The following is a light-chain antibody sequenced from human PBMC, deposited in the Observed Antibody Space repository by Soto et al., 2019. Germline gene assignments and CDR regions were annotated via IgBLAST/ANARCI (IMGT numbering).Light chain of an antibody. CDR3: QQANSFPIT. CDR2: AAS. V-gene: IGKV1-12*01. Sequence: DIQMTQSPSSVSASAGDRVTITCRASQDISSWLAWHQQKPGKAPKLLIYAASSLQSGVPSRFSGSGSGTDFTLTISSLQPEDFATYYCQQANSFPITFGQGTRLEI. J-gene: IGKJ5*01. CDR1: QDISSW.